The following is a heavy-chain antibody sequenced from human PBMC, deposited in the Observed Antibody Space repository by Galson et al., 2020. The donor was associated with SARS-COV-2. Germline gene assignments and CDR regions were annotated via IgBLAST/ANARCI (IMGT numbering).Heavy chain of an antibody. CDR1: GFTFDDYA. CDR2: ISWNSGSI. D-gene: IGHD3-22*01. V-gene: IGHV3-9*01. J-gene: IGHJ3*02. Sequence: SLKISCAASGFTFDDYAMHWVRQAPGKGLEWVSGISWNSGSIGYADSVKGRFTISRDNAKNSLYLQMNSLRAEDTALYYCAKDMGLGDYYDSSGYRRDAFDIWGQGTMVTVSS. CDR3: AKDMGLGDYYDSSGYRRDAFDI.